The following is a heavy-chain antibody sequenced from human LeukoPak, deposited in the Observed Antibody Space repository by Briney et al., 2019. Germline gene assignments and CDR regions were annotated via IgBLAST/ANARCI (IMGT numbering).Heavy chain of an antibody. Sequence: GGSLRLSCAASGFTFTNYAMHWVRQAPGKGLEWVADIFSQGSHKYYADSVKGRFTISRDNSKNTLYLQMNSLRAEDTAVYYCAKDVAGPPPLYYFDYWGQGTLVTVSS. V-gene: IGHV3-30*04. D-gene: IGHD6-19*01. CDR1: GFTFTNYA. CDR2: IFSQGSHK. CDR3: AKDVAGPPPLYYFDY. J-gene: IGHJ4*02.